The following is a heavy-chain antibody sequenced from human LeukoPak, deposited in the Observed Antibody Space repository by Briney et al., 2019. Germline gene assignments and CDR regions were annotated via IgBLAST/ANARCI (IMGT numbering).Heavy chain of an antibody. J-gene: IGHJ6*02. CDR1: GYTFTGYY. CDR3: AMGGYSSGWYYYYGMDV. CDR2: INPNSGGT. V-gene: IGHV1-2*02. Sequence: ASVKVSCKASGYTFTGYYMHWVRQAPGQGLEWMGWINPNSGGTNYAQKFQGRVTMTRDTSISTAYMELSRLRSDDTAVYYCAMGGYSSGWYYYYGMDVWGQGTTVTVSS. D-gene: IGHD6-19*01.